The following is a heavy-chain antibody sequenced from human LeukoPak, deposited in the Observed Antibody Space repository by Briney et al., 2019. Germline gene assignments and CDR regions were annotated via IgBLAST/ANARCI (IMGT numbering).Heavy chain of an antibody. CDR2: IYSGGST. D-gene: IGHD3-3*01. CDR1: GFTVSNKY. Sequence: TGGSLRLSCAASGFTVSNKYMSWVRQAPGRGLEWVSVIYSGGSTYYADSVKGRFSISRDKSKNTLYLQMNSLRAEDTAVYYCASLGWLLPAGAFDIWGQGTMVTVSS. CDR3: ASLGWLLPAGAFDI. J-gene: IGHJ3*02. V-gene: IGHV3-66*01.